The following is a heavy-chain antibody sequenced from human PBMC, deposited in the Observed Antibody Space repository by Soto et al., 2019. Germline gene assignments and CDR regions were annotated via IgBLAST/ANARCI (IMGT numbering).Heavy chain of an antibody. J-gene: IGHJ6*02. CDR1: GFTFSSFA. CDR2: ISGNATST. V-gene: IGHV3-23*01. Sequence: GGSLRLSGAASGFTFSSFAMNWVRQAPGKGLEWVAVISGNATSTYYADSVKVRFTISRDNSKNTMYLQLNSLRAEDTAVYYCAKKAGIISPYGLDVWGQGTTVTVSS. CDR3: AKKAGIISPYGLDV.